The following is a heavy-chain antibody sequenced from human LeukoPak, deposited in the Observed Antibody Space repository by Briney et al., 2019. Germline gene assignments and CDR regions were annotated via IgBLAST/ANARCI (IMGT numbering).Heavy chain of an antibody. CDR3: VQDRDWGFGY. CDR1: GFTYRNYG. Sequence: GSLRLSCAASGFTYRNYGMHWVRRAPGKGLEWVTFIRNDGRGKYYADSVRGRFTISRDDSKNTLYLQMNSLRAEDTAVYHCVQDRDWGFGYWGRGTLVT. D-gene: IGHD7-27*01. CDR2: IRNDGRGK. V-gene: IGHV3-30*02. J-gene: IGHJ4*02.